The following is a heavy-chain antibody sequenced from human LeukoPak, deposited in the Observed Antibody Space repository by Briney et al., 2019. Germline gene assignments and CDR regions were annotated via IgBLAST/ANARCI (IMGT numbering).Heavy chain of an antibody. V-gene: IGHV1-46*01. CDR2: ISPSGGST. D-gene: IGHD2/OR15-2a*01. Sequence: ASVKVSCKAFGYTFTSSYMHWVRQAPGQGPEWMGVISPSGGSTTYAQKFQGRVTLTRDMSTSTDYLELSSLRSEDTAVYYCARGLSAESFDPWGQGTLVTVSS. CDR3: ARGLSAESFDP. J-gene: IGHJ5*02. CDR1: GYTFTSSY.